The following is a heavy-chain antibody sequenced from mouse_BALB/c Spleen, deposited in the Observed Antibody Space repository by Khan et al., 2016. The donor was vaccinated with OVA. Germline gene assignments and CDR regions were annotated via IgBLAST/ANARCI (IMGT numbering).Heavy chain of an antibody. Sequence: EVELVESGGGLVQPGGSRKLSCAASGFTFSSFGMHWVRQAPEKGLEWVAYISSDSSTIYYADTVKGRFTISRDNPKNTLFLQMPSLRSEDTAMYYCARGGDYYGSRRGYFDVWGAGTTVTVSS. D-gene: IGHD1-1*01. CDR2: ISSDSSTI. CDR3: ARGGDYYGSRRGYFDV. CDR1: GFTFSSFG. V-gene: IGHV5-17*02. J-gene: IGHJ1*01.